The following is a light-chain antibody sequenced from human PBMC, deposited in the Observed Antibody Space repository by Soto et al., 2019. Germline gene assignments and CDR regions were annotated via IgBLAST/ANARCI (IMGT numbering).Light chain of an antibody. J-gene: IGKJ1*01. V-gene: IGKV1D-8*01. Sequence: VIWMTQYPSLLSASTGDRVTISCLMSQGISSYLAWYQQKPGKAPELLIYAASTLQSGVPSRFSGSGSGTDFTLTISCLQSEDFATYYCQQYYSFPWTFGQGTKVDIK. CDR1: QGISSY. CDR2: AAS. CDR3: QQYYSFPWT.